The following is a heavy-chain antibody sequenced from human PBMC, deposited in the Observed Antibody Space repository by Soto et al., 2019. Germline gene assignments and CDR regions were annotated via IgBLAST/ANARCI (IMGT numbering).Heavy chain of an antibody. CDR2: ILPLSGTS. V-gene: IGHV1-69*06. J-gene: IGHJ6*02. CDR1: GGTFSAYA. Sequence: SVKVSCKASGGTFSAYAISCVLQSPVQWRDWMGGILPLSGTSNYTQRFQGRVTITADKSTSTAYMELSSLRSDDTAVYYCARTNPTKYYDYVWGDYRREGMDVWGQGTTVTVSS. CDR3: ARTNPTKYYDYVWGDYRREGMDV. D-gene: IGHD3-16*02.